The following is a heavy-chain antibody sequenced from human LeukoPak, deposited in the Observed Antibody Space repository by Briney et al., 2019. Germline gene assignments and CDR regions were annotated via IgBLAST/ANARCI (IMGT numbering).Heavy chain of an antibody. CDR3: ARGLVDWELPKGYIDY. CDR1: GASISSYY. J-gene: IGHJ4*02. Sequence: SETLSLTCTVSGASISSYYWSWIRQPAGKGPEWIGRIYISGTNYNPSLKSRVTISVDTSKSQFSLKLNSVTAADTAVYFCARGLVDWELPKGYIDYWGQGTLVTVSS. V-gene: IGHV4-4*07. D-gene: IGHD1-26*01. CDR2: IYISGT.